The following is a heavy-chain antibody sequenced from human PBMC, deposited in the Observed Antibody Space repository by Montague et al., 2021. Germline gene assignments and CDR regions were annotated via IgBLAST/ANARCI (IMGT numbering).Heavy chain of an antibody. CDR3: ARIRKGADY. CDR1: GFTFSDYY. J-gene: IGHJ4*02. Sequence: SLSLSWAASGFTFSDYYMSWIRQAPGKGLEWVSYINTSGSTIYYADSVKGRFTISRDNAKNSLYLQMNSLRAEDTAVYYRARIRKGADYWGQGTLITVSS. CDR2: INTSGSTI. V-gene: IGHV3-11*01. D-gene: IGHD3-16*01.